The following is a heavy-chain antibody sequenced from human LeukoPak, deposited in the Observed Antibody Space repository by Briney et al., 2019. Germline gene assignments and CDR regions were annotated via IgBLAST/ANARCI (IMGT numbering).Heavy chain of an antibody. V-gene: IGHV4-61*02. CDR1: GGSISSGYYY. D-gene: IGHD3-22*01. CDR3: ARGTVLLDSPYYFDY. Sequence: SETLSLTCTVSGGSISSGYYYWSWIRQPAGKGLEWFGRFYTSGSTNYNPSLKSRVTISVDTSKNQFSPKLSSVTAADTAVYYCARGTVLLDSPYYFDYWGQGTLVTVSS. J-gene: IGHJ4*02. CDR2: FYTSGST.